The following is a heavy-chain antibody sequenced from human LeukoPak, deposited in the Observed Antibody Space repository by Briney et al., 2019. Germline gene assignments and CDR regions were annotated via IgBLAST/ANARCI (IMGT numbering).Heavy chain of an antibody. V-gene: IGHV1-69*04. Sequence: SVKVSCKASGGTFSSYAISWVRQAPGQGLEWMGRIIPILGIANYAQKFQGRVTITADKSTSTAYMELSSLRSEDTAVYYCARGVRRVEYQLLSAPRWFDPWGQGTLVTVSS. J-gene: IGHJ5*02. CDR1: GGTFSSYA. CDR2: IIPILGIA. CDR3: ARGVRRVEYQLLSAPRWFDP. D-gene: IGHD2-2*01.